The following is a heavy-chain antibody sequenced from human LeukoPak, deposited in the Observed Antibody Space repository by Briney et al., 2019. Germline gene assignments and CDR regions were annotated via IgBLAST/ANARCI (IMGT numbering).Heavy chain of an antibody. D-gene: IGHD4-11*01. Sequence: SETLSLTCTVSGGSISSSSYYWGWVRQPPGKGLEWAGSIYYSGITYYNPSLKSRVTISVDTSKNQFSLKLSSVTAADTAVYYCAREEHVASNPFYYWGQGTLVTVSS. J-gene: IGHJ4*02. CDR3: AREEHVASNPFYY. CDR2: IYYSGIT. CDR1: GGSISSSSYY. V-gene: IGHV4-39*07.